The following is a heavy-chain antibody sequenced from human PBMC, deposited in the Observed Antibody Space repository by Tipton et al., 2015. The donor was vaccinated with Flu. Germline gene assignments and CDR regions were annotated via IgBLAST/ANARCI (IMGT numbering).Heavy chain of an antibody. J-gene: IGHJ4*02. CDR2: INSDGSDK. Sequence: SLRLSCAASGFIFSSHWMTWFRQAPGKGLEWVANINSDGSDKYFVDSVKGRFTISRDNAKNSLFLQTDSLRVEDTAVYFCARVEGSFFYVYWGQGTLVSVSS. CDR1: GFIFSSHW. V-gene: IGHV3-7*01. D-gene: IGHD2/OR15-2a*01. CDR3: ARVEGSFFYVY.